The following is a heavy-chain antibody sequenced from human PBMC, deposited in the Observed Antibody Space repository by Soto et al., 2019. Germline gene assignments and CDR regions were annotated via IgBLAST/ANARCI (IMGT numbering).Heavy chain of an antibody. D-gene: IGHD6-13*01. V-gene: IGHV4-61*05. J-gene: IGHJ6*02. Sequence: SETLSLTCTVSGGSISSSSYYWGWIRQPPGKGLEWIGYIYYSGSTNYNPSLKSRVTISVDTSKNQFSLKVSSVTAADTAVYYCARREALAAADDYNAYYYYYGMDLWCQGTTVIVSS. CDR2: IYYSGST. CDR3: ARREALAAADDYNAYYYYYGMDL. CDR1: GGSISSSSYY.